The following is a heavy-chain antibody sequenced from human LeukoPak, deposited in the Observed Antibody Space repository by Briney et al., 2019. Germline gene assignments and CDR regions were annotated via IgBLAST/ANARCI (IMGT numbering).Heavy chain of an antibody. D-gene: IGHD6-13*01. Sequence: PPGGSLRLSCAASGFTFSSYGMHWVRQAPGKGLEWVAVISYDGSNKYYADSVKGRFTISRDNSKNTLYLQMNSLRAEDTAVYYCAKQKTDSSSWLYQYYFDYWGQGTLVTVSS. CDR1: GFTFSSYG. CDR2: ISYDGSNK. V-gene: IGHV3-30*18. J-gene: IGHJ4*02. CDR3: AKQKTDSSSWLYQYYFDY.